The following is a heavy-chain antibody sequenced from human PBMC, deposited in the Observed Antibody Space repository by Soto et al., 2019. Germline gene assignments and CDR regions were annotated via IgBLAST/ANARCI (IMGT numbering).Heavy chain of an antibody. Sequence: EVQLVESGGGLIQPGGSLRLSCLASGFNFRSYSMNWVRQAPGKGLEWISYISSSDINIYYADSVRGRFTISRDIAKXXXXXXXXXXXXXXXXXXXXXXDYGDYVPRNDYWGQGTLVTVSS. V-gene: IGHV3-48*01. D-gene: IGHD4-17*01. CDR3: XXDYGDYVPRNDY. CDR2: ISSSDINI. J-gene: IGHJ4*02. CDR1: GFNFRSYS.